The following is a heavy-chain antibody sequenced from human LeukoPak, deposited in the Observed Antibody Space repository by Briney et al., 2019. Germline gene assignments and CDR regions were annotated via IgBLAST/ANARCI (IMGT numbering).Heavy chain of an antibody. V-gene: IGHV3-30*03. D-gene: IGHD3-22*01. CDR3: ARDRSEYYYDSSGYTFDY. CDR2: ISYDGTNK. Sequence: GGSLRLSCAASGFTFNSYSMYWVRQAPGKGLEWVAVISYDGTNKYYADSVKGRFTISRDNSKNTLYLQMNSLRAEDTAVYYCARDRSEYYYDSSGYTFDYWGQGTLVTVSS. J-gene: IGHJ4*02. CDR1: GFTFNSYS.